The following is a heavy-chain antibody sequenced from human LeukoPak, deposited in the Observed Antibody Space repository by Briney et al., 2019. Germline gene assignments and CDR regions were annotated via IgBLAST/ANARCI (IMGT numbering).Heavy chain of an antibody. D-gene: IGHD1-26*01. CDR2: IYYSGST. CDR3: ARHKRSGTYYFDY. CDR1: GGSISSGSYS. Sequence: SETLSLTCTVSGGSISSGSYSWSWIRQPPGKGLEWIGNIYYSGSTYYNPSLKSRVTISVDTSKNQFSLKLSSVTAADTAVYYCARHKRSGTYYFDYWGQGTLVTVSS. V-gene: IGHV4-39*07. J-gene: IGHJ4*02.